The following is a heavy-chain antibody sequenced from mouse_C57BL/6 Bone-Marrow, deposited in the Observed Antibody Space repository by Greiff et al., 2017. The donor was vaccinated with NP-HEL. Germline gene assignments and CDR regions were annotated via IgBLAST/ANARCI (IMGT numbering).Heavy chain of an antibody. CDR3: ARKGYYGSSFGFAY. D-gene: IGHD1-1*01. V-gene: IGHV2-9-1*01. CDR1: GFSLTSYA. J-gene: IGHJ3*01. Sequence: QVQLKESGPGLVAPSQSLSIPCTASGFSLTSYAISWVRQPPGKGLEWLGVIWPGGGTNYYSALKSRLSISKDNSKSQVFLKRNSLQTGDTARYYGARKGYYGSSFGFAYWGQGTLVTVSA. CDR2: IWPGGGT.